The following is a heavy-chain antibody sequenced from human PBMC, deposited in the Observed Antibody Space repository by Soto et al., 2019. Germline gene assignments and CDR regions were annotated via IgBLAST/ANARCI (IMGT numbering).Heavy chain of an antibody. Sequence: ASVKVSCKASGYTFTSYYMHCVRQSPLQGLEWMGIINPSGGSTSYAQKFQGRVTMTRDTSTSTVYMELSSLRSEDTAVYYCARVLQVVPATAEASDYWGQGTLVTVSS. D-gene: IGHD2-2*01. CDR2: INPSGGST. CDR3: ARVLQVVPATAEASDY. V-gene: IGHV1-46*01. J-gene: IGHJ4*02. CDR1: GYTFTSYY.